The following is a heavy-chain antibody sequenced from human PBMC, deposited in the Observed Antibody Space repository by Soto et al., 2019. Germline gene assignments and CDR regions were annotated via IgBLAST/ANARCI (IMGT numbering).Heavy chain of an antibody. CDR1: GFTFSTYA. CDR3: VNGFWEGGV. V-gene: IGHV3-23*01. D-gene: IGHD3-10*01. Sequence: EVQLLESGGGLVQPGGSLRLSCAASGFTFSTYAMNWVRQAPGNGPEWVSAIGGSGGSIHYADSVEGRLTIPRDNSQNTLYLQMIRLRDEGTAVCICVNGFWEGGVWGQGTKVTVSS. CDR2: IGGSGGSI. J-gene: IGHJ6*02.